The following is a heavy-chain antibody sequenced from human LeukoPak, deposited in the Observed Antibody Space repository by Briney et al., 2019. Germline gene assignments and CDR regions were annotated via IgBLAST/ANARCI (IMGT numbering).Heavy chain of an antibody. D-gene: IGHD6-19*01. J-gene: IGHJ4*02. V-gene: IGHV3-7*03. Sequence: GGSLRLSCTASGFTFSSHWMTWVRQSPWKGLEWVANIKEDGSVRYYVDSVKGRFTISRDNTKNALYLQMNSLRADDTAVYFCARDSTWLLDYWGQGTLITVSS. CDR1: GFTFSSHW. CDR2: IKEDGSVR. CDR3: ARDSTWLLDY.